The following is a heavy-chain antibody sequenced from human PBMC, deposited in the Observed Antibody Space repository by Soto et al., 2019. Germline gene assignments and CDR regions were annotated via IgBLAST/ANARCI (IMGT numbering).Heavy chain of an antibody. Sequence: EVQLVESGGGLVKPGGALRLSCSASGFSFSIDTLNYLRQAPGKGLESVSSISSSVTYIYHADSVKGRITISRDNAKNSLYLQMNILRADDTAVYYCARVNPLRTNDGDSYGMDVWGQGTPVTVSS. V-gene: IGHV3-21*01. J-gene: IGHJ6*02. D-gene: IGHD2-8*01. CDR3: ARVNPLRTNDGDSYGMDV. CDR1: GFSFSIDT. CDR2: ISSSVTYI.